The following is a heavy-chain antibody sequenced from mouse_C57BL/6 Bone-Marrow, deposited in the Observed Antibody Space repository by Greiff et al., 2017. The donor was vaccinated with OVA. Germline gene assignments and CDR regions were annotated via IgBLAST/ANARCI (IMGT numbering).Heavy chain of an antibody. V-gene: IGHV5-17*01. CDR3: ARGGLRLAY. Sequence: VQLKESGGGLVKPGGSLKLSCAASGFTFSDYGMHWVRQAPEKGLEWVAYISSGSSTIYYADTVKGRFTISRDNAKNTLFLQMTSLRSEDTAMYYCARGGLRLAYWGQGTLVTVSA. J-gene: IGHJ3*01. CDR2: ISSGSSTI. D-gene: IGHD2-4*01. CDR1: GFTFSDYG.